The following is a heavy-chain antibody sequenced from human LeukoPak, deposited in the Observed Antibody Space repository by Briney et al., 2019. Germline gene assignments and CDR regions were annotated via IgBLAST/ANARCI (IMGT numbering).Heavy chain of an antibody. CDR3: ARGERYQLLNP. J-gene: IGHJ5*02. V-gene: IGHV4-59*01. CDR2: IYYSGST. Sequence: PSETLSLTCTVSGGSISSYYWSWIRQPPGKGLEWIGYIYYSGSTNYNPSLKSRVTISVDTSKNQFSLKLSSVTAADTAVYYCARGERYQLLNPWGQGTLVTVSS. CDR1: GGSISSYY. D-gene: IGHD2-2*01.